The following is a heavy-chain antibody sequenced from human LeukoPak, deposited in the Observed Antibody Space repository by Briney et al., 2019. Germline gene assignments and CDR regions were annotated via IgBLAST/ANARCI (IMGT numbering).Heavy chain of an antibody. J-gene: IGHJ4*02. V-gene: IGHV1-18*01. CDR2: ISAYNGNT. D-gene: IGHD4-17*01. Sequence: GASVKVSCKASGYTLTSYGIGWVRQAPGQGLEWMGWISAYNGNTNYAQRLQGRVTMTTDTATSTAYMEVRSLRSDDTAVYYCARATHTVTTPQVGDYWGQGTLVTVSS. CDR3: ARATHTVTTPQVGDY. CDR1: GYTLTSYG.